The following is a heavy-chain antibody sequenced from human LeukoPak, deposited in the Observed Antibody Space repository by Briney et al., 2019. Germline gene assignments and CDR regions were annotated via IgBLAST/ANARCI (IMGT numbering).Heavy chain of an antibody. CDR1: GGSISSGDYY. Sequence: SETLSLTCTVSGGSISSGDYYWSWIRQPPGKGLEWIGYIYYSGSTYYNPSLKSRVPISVDTSKNQFSLKLSSLTAADTAVYFCASSNWNDVGWFDPWGQGTLVTVSS. V-gene: IGHV4-30-4*08. CDR2: IYYSGST. CDR3: ASSNWNDVGWFDP. J-gene: IGHJ5*02. D-gene: IGHD1-20*01.